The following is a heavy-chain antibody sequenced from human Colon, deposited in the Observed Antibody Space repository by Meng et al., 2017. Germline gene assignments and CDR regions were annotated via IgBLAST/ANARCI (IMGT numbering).Heavy chain of an antibody. CDR2: IYYNGNT. CDR3: ARGDVAYCGGDCYPV. CDR1: GGSLRRYS. J-gene: IGHJ4*02. Sequence: QVQLQDSGPGLVRPSESLSLTCTASGGSLRRYSWSWLRQSPGKGLEWIGYIYYNGNTNYNPSLKSRVTISLDMSENQVSLNLTSVTAADTAVYYCARGDVAYCGGDCYPVWGQGTLVTVSS. D-gene: IGHD2-21*02. V-gene: IGHV4-59*01.